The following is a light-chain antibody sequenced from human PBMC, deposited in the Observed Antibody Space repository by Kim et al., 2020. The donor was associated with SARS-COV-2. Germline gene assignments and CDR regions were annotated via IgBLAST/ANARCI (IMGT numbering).Light chain of an antibody. CDR2: QDY. V-gene: IGLV3-1*01. CDR3: QAWDSSTFYVV. CDR1: KLGDKY. J-gene: IGLJ2*01. Sequence: PGQTASITCSGDKLGDKYACWYQQKPGQSPVLVIYQDYKRPSGIPERFSGSNSGNTATLTISGTQAMDEADYYCQAWDSSTFYVVFGGGTQLTVL.